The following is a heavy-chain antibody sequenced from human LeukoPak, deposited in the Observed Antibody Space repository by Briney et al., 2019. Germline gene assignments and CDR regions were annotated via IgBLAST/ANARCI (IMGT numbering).Heavy chain of an antibody. Sequence: SETLSLTXAVSGYSISSGYHWGWMRPPPGKGLEWIGSIYHSGSTYYNPSLKSRVTISVDTSKNQFSLKLSSVTAADTAVYYCARGHQGGDNYDSPYAFDIWGQGTMVTVSS. CDR3: ARGHQGGDNYDSPYAFDI. J-gene: IGHJ3*02. D-gene: IGHD3-22*01. CDR1: GYSISSGYH. CDR2: IYHSGST. V-gene: IGHV4-38-2*01.